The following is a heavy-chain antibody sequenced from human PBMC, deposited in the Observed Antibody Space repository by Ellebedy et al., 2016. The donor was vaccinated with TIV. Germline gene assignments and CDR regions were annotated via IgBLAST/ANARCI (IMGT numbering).Heavy chain of an antibody. CDR2: INHSGST. J-gene: IGHJ4*02. CDR1: GGSFSGYY. Sequence: SETLSLTXAVYGGSFSGYYWNWIRQPPGKGLEWIGEINHSGSTNYNPSLKSRVTISGDTSKNQFSLKLRSVTAADTAVYYCATSRTGRDFDYWGQGTLVTVSS. CDR3: ATSRTGRDFDY. D-gene: IGHD3-10*01. V-gene: IGHV4-34*01.